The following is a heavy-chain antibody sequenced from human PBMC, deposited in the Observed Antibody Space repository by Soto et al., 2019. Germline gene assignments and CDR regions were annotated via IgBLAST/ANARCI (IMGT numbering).Heavy chain of an antibody. Sequence: GRSLRLSCAASGFTFSSYSMNWVRQAPGKGLEWVSSISSSSSYIYYADSVKGRFTISRDNAKNSLYLQMNSLRAEDTAVYYCARVGRELLGGWFDPWGQGTLVTVSS. D-gene: IGHD1-26*01. CDR1: GFTFSSYS. J-gene: IGHJ5*02. V-gene: IGHV3-21*01. CDR2: ISSSSSYI. CDR3: ARVGRELLGGWFDP.